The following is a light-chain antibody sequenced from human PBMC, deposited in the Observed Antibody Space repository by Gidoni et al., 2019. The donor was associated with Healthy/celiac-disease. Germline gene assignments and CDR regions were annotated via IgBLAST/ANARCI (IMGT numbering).Light chain of an antibody. CDR1: SSDVGGYNY. CDR2: EVS. CDR3: SSYTSSSTDVV. Sequence: QSALTQPASVSGSPGQSITISCTGTSSDVGGYNYVSWYQQHPGKAPNLMIYEVSNRPSGVSNRFSGSKSGNTASLTISGLQAEDEADYYCSSYTSSSTDVVFGGGTK. J-gene: IGLJ2*01. V-gene: IGLV2-14*01.